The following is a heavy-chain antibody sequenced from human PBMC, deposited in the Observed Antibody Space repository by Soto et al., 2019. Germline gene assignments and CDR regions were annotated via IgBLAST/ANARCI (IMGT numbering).Heavy chain of an antibody. CDR3: AREGELGYCSSTSCRHDAFDI. Sequence: SVKVSCKASGGTFSSYAISWVRQAPGQGLEWMGGIIPIFGTANYAQKFQGRVTITADESTSTAYMELSSLRSEDTAVYYCAREGELGYCSSTSCRHDAFDIWGQGTRVTVSS. CDR1: GGTFSSYA. J-gene: IGHJ3*02. V-gene: IGHV1-69*13. CDR2: IIPIFGTA. D-gene: IGHD2-2*01.